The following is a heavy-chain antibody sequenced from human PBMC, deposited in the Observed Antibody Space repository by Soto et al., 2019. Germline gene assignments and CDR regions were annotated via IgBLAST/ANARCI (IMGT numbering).Heavy chain of an antibody. Sequence: EVQLLDSGGGLVQPGGSLRLSCAASGFTFSTYAMTWVRQAPGKGLEWVSTLTPSGGNTYYADSVQGRFTISRDNSMNTLYLQRNSLRAEDTAVYYCAGRYCPNGVCYTYDYYYSDVWGEGTTVTVSS. J-gene: IGHJ6*03. D-gene: IGHD2-8*01. CDR1: GFTFSTYA. V-gene: IGHV3-23*01. CDR2: LTPSGGNT. CDR3: AGRYCPNGVCYTYDYYYSDV.